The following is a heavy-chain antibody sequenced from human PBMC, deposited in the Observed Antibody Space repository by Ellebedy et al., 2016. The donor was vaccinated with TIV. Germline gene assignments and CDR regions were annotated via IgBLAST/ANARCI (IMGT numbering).Heavy chain of an antibody. CDR1: GFTFSSYA. CDR3: ARGRYSSGWSEVIDY. J-gene: IGHJ4*02. V-gene: IGHV3-30*04. D-gene: IGHD6-19*01. Sequence: GGSLRLSXAASGFTFSSYAFHWVRQAPGKGLEWVAVISFDGNNRNYADSVKGRFTISRDSSKNTLYLQVNSLRVEDTAVYYCARGRYSSGWSEVIDYWGQGTLVTVSS. CDR2: ISFDGNNR.